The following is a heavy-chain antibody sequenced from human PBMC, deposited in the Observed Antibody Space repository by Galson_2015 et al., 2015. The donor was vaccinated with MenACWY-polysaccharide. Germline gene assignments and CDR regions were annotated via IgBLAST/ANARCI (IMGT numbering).Heavy chain of an antibody. V-gene: IGHV3-7*01. CDR2: INQYGSEK. D-gene: IGHD1-1*01. J-gene: IGHJ4*02. CDR3: ARDGGRTIGTTQRGY. CDR1: GFTFNDFW. Sequence: SLRLSCAASGFTFNDFWLSWVRQAPGKGLEWVANINQYGSEKYYVDSVKGRFTISRDNAKNSLYLQMNSLRAEDTVVYYCARDGGRTIGTTQRGYWGQGTLVTVSS.